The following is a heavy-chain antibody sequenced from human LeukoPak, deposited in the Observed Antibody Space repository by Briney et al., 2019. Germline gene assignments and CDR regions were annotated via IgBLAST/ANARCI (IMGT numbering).Heavy chain of an antibody. CDR2: ISGSGGGST. CDR1: EFNFNNYG. D-gene: IGHD6-13*01. Sequence: TGGSLRLSCAASEFNFNNYGMSWVRQAPGKGLEWVSGISGSGGGSTYYADSVKGRFTISRDNSKNTLYLQMNSLRAEDTAVYYCAKDGYSSSRYALLNYFDYWGQGTLVTVSS. CDR3: AKDGYSSSRYALLNYFDY. V-gene: IGHV3-23*01. J-gene: IGHJ4*02.